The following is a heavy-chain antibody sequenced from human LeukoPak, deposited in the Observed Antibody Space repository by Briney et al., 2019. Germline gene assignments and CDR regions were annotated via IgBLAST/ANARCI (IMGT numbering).Heavy chain of an antibody. D-gene: IGHD6-13*01. CDR2: MHYGGST. CDR3: ARGYSTSWTYYFDY. CDR1: DGAISGYY. J-gene: IGHJ4*02. Sequence: SETLSLICTVPDGAISGYYWGWIRQPPGKGLDWIGHMHYGGSTNYNPSLKSRVTISADTSKNQFSLKLSSVSAADTAVYYCARGYSTSWTYYFDYWGQGALVTVSS. V-gene: IGHV4-59*01.